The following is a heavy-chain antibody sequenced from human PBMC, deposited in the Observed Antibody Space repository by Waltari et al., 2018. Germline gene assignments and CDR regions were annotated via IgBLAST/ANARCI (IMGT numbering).Heavy chain of an antibody. V-gene: IGHV1-2*02. D-gene: IGHD6-19*01. CDR3: ARVWFHSGLDY. CDR1: GNSFTGHD. J-gene: IGHJ4*02. Sequence: QVQLVQSGAEVKQPGASVQVSCKASGNSFTGHDKHWVGQAPGQGLEWMGGINPNRCGKRYGETFQGRVTMTRDTSITALDMELSRLRSDDTAVDYCARVWFHSGLDYWGQGTLVTVSS. CDR2: INPNRCGK.